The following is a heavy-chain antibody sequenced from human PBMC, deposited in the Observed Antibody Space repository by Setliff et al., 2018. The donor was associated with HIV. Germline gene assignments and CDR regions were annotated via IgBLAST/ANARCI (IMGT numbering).Heavy chain of an antibody. J-gene: IGHJ4*02. CDR3: ATGQMATRY. CDR1: GFSISSGFY. Sequence: SETLSLTCAVSGFSISSGFYWAWIRQPPGKGLEWIGSIYRSGSTYYNPSLKSRVTISVDTSKNQFSLKLSSVTAADTAVYYCATGQMATRYWGQGTLVTVSS. CDR2: IYRSGST. D-gene: IGHD5-12*01. V-gene: IGHV4-38-2*01.